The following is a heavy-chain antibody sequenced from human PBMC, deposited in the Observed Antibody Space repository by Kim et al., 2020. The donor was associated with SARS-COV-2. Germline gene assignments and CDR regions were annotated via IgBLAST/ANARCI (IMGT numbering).Heavy chain of an antibody. CDR3: ARVKLTNWFDP. CDR1: GGSISSSSYY. D-gene: IGHD3-9*01. Sequence: SETLSLTCTVSGGSISSSSYYWGWIRQPPGKGLEWIGSIYYSGSTYYNPSLKSRVTISVDTSKNQFSLKLSSVTAADTAVYYCARVKLTNWFDPWGQGTL. CDR2: IYYSGST. J-gene: IGHJ5*02. V-gene: IGHV4-39*01.